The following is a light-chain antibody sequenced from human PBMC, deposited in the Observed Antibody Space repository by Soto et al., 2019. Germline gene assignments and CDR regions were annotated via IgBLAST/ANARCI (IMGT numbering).Light chain of an antibody. CDR1: QSVSSN. CDR2: DAS. V-gene: IGKV3-11*01. J-gene: IGKJ4*01. Sequence: VFNHSPGTLSFSPGERATLSCRASQSVSSNLAWYQQKPGQAPRLLIFDASNRATGIPVRFSGSGSGTDFTLTISSLQPEDFAVYYCHQRSNWPPTFGGGTKVDIK. CDR3: HQRSNWPPT.